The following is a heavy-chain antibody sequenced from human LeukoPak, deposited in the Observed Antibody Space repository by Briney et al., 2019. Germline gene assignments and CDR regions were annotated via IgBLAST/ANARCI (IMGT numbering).Heavy chain of an antibody. CDR2: ISGSGGST. D-gene: IGHD3-22*01. J-gene: IGHJ4*02. CDR3: AKGSLRSPYYYDSSGSPFDY. V-gene: IGHV3-23*01. CDR1: GFTFSSYA. Sequence: GGSLRLSCAASGFTFSSYAMGWVRQAPGKGLEWVSAISGSGGSTYYADSVKGRFTISRDNSKNTLYLQMNSLRAEDTAVYYCAKGSLRSPYYYDSSGSPFDYWGQGTLVTVSS.